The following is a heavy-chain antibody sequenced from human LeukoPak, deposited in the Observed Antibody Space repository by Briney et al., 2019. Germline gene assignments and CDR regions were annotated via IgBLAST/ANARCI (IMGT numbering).Heavy chain of an antibody. J-gene: IGHJ3*02. CDR2: IYSDGSA. CDR1: GLIVSSHY. V-gene: IGHV3-53*01. Sequence: PGGSLRLSCAASGLIVSSHYMSWVRQAPGKGLEWVSVIYSDGSAYYADSVKGRFTISRDNAKKSVYLQMNSLRAEDTAVYYCARVGRAITAAGFSAFDIWGQRTMVSVSS. D-gene: IGHD6-13*01. CDR3: ARVGRAITAAGFSAFDI.